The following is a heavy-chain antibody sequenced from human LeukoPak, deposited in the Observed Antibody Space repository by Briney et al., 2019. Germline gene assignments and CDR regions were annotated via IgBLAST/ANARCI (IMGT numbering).Heavy chain of an antibody. D-gene: IGHD6-19*01. CDR3: ARGSGYSSGWYRLEDY. V-gene: IGHV4-34*01. Sequence: GSLRLSCATSGFIFSNYARSWIRQPPGKGLEWIGEINHSGSTNYNPSLKSRVTISVDTSKNQFSLKLSSVTAADTAVYYCARGSGYSSGWYRLEDYWGQGTLVTVSS. J-gene: IGHJ4*02. CDR1: GFIFSNYA. CDR2: INHSGST.